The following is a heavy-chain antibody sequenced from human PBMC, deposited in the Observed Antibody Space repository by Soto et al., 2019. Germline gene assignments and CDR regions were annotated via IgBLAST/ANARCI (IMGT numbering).Heavy chain of an antibody. CDR3: ARDKKGMQSYGMDV. Sequence: SETLSLTCTVSGGSISSGSYYWSWIRQHPGKGLEWIGYIYYSGSSYYNPSLKSRVTISLDTSKNQFSLRLSSVTAADTAVYYCARDKKGMQSYGMDVWGQGTTVTVSS. CDR1: GGSISSGSYY. V-gene: IGHV4-31*03. CDR2: IYYSGSS. J-gene: IGHJ6*02.